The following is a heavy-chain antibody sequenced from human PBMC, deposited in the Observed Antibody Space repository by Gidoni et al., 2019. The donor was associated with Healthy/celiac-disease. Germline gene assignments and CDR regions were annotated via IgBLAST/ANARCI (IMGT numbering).Heavy chain of an antibody. Sequence: EVQLLESGGGLVKRGGRLRLTGGASGFKFSSHAMSGVRQAPGKGLEWVSAISGSGGITYYADSGKGRFTISRDNSKNTLYLQMNRLRAEDTAVYYCAKVLTEYDFWSGPDDWGQGTLVTVSS. CDR1: GFKFSSHA. V-gene: IGHV3-23*01. CDR3: AKVLTEYDFWSGPDD. D-gene: IGHD3-3*01. J-gene: IGHJ4*02. CDR2: ISGSGGIT.